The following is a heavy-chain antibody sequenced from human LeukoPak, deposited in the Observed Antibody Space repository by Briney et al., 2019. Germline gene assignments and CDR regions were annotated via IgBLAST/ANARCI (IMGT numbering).Heavy chain of an antibody. D-gene: IGHD3-22*01. CDR1: GYTFSSYY. Sequence: GASVKVSCKASGYTFSSYYMHWVRQAPGQGLEWMGIINPSGGGTTYAQKFRGRVTMTRDTSTGTVFMELSSLRSDDTAVYFCARNYYDTAGHFGYWGQGTLVIVSS. CDR2: INPSGGGT. CDR3: ARNYYDTAGHFGY. J-gene: IGHJ4*02. V-gene: IGHV1-46*01.